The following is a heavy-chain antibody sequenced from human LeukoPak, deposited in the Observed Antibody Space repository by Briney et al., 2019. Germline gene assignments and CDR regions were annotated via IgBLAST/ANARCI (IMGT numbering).Heavy chain of an antibody. CDR2: INPNSGGT. D-gene: IGHD3-10*01. J-gene: IGHJ4*02. V-gene: IGHV1-2*02. CDR1: GYTFTGYY. CDR3: ARPNGSGSYFD. Sequence: ASVKVSCKASGYTFTGYYMHWVRQAPGPGLEWMGWINPNSGGTNYAQKFQGRVTMTRATSISTAYMELSRLRSDDTAVYYCARPNGSGSYFDWGQGTLVTVSS.